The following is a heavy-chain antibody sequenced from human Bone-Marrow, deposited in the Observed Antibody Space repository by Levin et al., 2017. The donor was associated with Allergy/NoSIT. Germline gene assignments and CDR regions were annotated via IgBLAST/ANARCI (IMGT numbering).Heavy chain of an antibody. CDR3: AVTMVVAATLDY. Sequence: GESLKISCAASGFTFSSYGMHWVRQAPGKGLEWVAVISYDGSNKYYADSVKGRFTISRDNSKNTLYLQMNSLRAEDTAVYYCAVTMVVAATLDYWGQGTLVTVSS. CDR2: ISYDGSNK. J-gene: IGHJ4*02. D-gene: IGHD2-15*01. V-gene: IGHV3-30*03. CDR1: GFTFSSYG.